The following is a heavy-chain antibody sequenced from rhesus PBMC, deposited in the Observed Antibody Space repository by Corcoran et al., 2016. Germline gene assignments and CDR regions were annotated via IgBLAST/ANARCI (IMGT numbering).Heavy chain of an antibody. V-gene: IGHV4-93*01. J-gene: IGHJ4*01. CDR1: GGSISSSNW. CDR3: AIDRRPLGGRVHFDY. Sequence: QVQLQESGPAVVKPSETLSLTCAVSGGSISSSNWWSWIRQSPGKGLEWIGGIYGSSGSTEYNPSFKSLVTITIDTSKNQFSLKLSSVTAADTAVYYCAIDRRPLGGRVHFDYWGQGVLVTVSS. CDR2: IYGSSGST. D-gene: IGHD6-31*01.